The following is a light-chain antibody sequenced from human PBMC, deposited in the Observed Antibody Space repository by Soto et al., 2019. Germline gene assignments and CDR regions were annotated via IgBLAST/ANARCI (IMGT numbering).Light chain of an antibody. CDR3: QQYNDYPWT. V-gene: IGKV1-5*03. J-gene: IGKJ1*01. Sequence: DIQMTQSPSTLSASVGDRVTITCRASQSSSSWLAWYQQKPGKAPKLLIYKASSLESGVPSRFSGSGSGTEFTLTISSLQPDDFATYYFQQYNDYPWTFGQGTKGEIK. CDR1: QSSSSW. CDR2: KAS.